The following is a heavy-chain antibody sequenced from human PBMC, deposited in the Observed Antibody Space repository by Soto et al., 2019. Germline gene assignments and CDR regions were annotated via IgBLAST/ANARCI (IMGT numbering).Heavy chain of an antibody. J-gene: IGHJ4*02. V-gene: IGHV4-30-4*01. CDR2: IYHSGIT. Sequence: SETLSLTCSVSGGSIGSGNYYWSWIRHPPGKGLEWIGYIYHSGITYYNPSLNSRVTISVEMSKNQFSLRLSSVTAADTAVYYCAREDYTGNSRFFDYWGQGVLVTVSS. CDR1: GGSIGSGNYY. D-gene: IGHD3-9*01. CDR3: AREDYTGNSRFFDY.